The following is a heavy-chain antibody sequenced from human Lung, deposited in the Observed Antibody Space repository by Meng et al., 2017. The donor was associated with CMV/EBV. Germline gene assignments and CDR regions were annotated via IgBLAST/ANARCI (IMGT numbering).Heavy chain of an antibody. CDR2: ISSSSSYI. J-gene: IGHJ4*02. V-gene: IGHV3-21*01. D-gene: IGHD2/OR15-2a*01. CDR1: GFTFSSYS. CDR3: ARGGVRGTTGGPDY. Sequence: EVQLVESGGGLVKPGGSLRLSCAASGFTFSSYSMNWVRQAPGKGLEGVSSISSSSSYIFYADSVKGRFTISRDNAKNSLYLQMNSLRAEDTAVYYCARGGVRGTTGGPDYWGQGTLVTVSS.